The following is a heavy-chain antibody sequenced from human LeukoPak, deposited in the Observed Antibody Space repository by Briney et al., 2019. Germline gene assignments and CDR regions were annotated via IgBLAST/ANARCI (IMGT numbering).Heavy chain of an antibody. V-gene: IGHV4-34*01. D-gene: IGHD3-22*01. CDR1: GGSFSGYY. CDR3: ARGGLGGHYYDSSGYHNYYYGMDV. Sequence: KSSETLSLTCAVYGGSFSGYYWSWIRQPPGKGLEWIGEVNHSGSTNYNPSLKSRVTISVDTSKNQFSLKLSSVTAADTAVYYCARGGLGGHYYDSSGYHNYYYGMDVWGQGTTVTVSS. CDR2: VNHSGST. J-gene: IGHJ6*02.